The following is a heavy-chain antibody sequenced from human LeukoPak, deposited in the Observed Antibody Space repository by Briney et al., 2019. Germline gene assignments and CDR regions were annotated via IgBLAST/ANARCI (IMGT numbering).Heavy chain of an antibody. CDR3: ARVGVPSVTTFPKRNYYYYYMDV. Sequence: SETLSLTCTVSGGSISSSTFYWGWIRQPPGKGLEWIGTIYYSGSTFYNPSLKSRVTVSVDTSKNQFSLKLSSLTAADAAVYYCARVGVPSVTTFPKRNYYYYYMDVWGKGLTVTVSS. J-gene: IGHJ6*03. D-gene: IGHD4-17*01. CDR2: IYYSGST. V-gene: IGHV4-39*07. CDR1: GGSISSSTFY.